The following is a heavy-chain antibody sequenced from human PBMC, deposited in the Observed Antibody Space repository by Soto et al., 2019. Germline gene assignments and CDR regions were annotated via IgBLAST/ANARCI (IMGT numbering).Heavy chain of an antibody. CDR3: ATAARHYYYGMDV. J-gene: IGHJ6*02. CDR2: IKSRADGGTT. V-gene: IGHV3-15*07. CDR1: GFTFNNAW. D-gene: IGHD6-6*01. Sequence: EVQLVESGGGLVKPGGSLRLSCAASGFTFNNAWMNWVRQAPRKGLEWVGRIKSRADGGTTDYAAPVKGRFTISRDDSKNTLYLQMNRLRTEDTAVYYCATAARHYYYGMDVWGQGTTVTVSS.